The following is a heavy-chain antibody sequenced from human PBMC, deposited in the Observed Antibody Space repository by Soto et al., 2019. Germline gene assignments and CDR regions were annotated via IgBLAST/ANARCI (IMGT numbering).Heavy chain of an antibody. CDR2: TYYRSKWYN. D-gene: IGHD3-9*01. CDR1: GDSVSSNSVA. CDR3: AREGYYDILPGYYPLAN. V-gene: IGHV6-1*01. Sequence: SQTLSLTCAISGDSVSSNSVAWNWIRQSPSRGLEWLGRTYYRSKWYNDYAVSVKSRITINPDTSKNQFSLQLNSVTPEDTAVNYCAREGYYDILPGYYPLANWGQGTLVTVSS. J-gene: IGHJ4*02.